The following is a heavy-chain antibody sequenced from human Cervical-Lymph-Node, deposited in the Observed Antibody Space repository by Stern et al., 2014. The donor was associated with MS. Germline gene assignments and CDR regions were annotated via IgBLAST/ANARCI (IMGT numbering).Heavy chain of an antibody. J-gene: IGHJ3*02. CDR3: ATAPKYCSGGSCYFRAFDI. V-gene: IGHV1-24*01. D-gene: IGHD2-15*01. Sequence: VQLVESEAEVKKPGASVKVSCKVSGYTLTELSMHWVRQAPGKGLEWMGGFDPEDGETIYAQKFQGRVTMTEDTSTDTAYMELSSLRSEDTAVYYCATAPKYCSGGSCYFRAFDIWGQGTMVTVSS. CDR2: FDPEDGET. CDR1: GYTLTELS.